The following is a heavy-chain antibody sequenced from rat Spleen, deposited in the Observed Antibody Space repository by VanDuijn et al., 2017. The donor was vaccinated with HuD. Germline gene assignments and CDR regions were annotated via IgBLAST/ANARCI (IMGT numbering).Heavy chain of an antibody. D-gene: IGHD2-1*01. Sequence: RQAPGKGLEWVASISTGGGNTYYRDSVKGRFTISRDNAKSFLQMDSLRSEDTATYYCARVDTYGYFDYWGQGVMVTVSS. CDR2: ISTGGGNT. CDR3: ARVDTYGYFDY. J-gene: IGHJ2*01. V-gene: IGHV5-25*01.